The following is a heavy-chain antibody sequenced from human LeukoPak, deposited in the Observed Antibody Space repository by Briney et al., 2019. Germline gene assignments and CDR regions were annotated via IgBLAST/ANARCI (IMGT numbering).Heavy chain of an antibody. CDR1: GYSFTNYW. J-gene: IGHJ4*02. CDR2: IYPGDYDS. CDR3: AGREVGAQRTHFDY. D-gene: IGHD1-26*01. V-gene: IGHV5-51*01. Sequence: GESLKISCQGSGYSFTNYWIGWVRQMPGKGLEWMGIIYPGDYDSRYSPSFQGQVTISADKSISTAYLQWSSLKASDTAMYYCAGREVGAQRTHFDYWGQGALVTVSS.